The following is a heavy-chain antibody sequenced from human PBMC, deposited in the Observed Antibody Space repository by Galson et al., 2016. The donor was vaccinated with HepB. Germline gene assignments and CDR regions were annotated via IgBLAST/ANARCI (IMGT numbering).Heavy chain of an antibody. V-gene: IGHV5-51*01. Sequence: QSGAEVKKPGESLKISCTASGYTFSRYWIGWVRQMPGKGLEWMGIIYPGDSDTRYSPDFQDHVTISADKSINTAYLQGRSLKASDSAMYFCARHVPPSPAAPPEYWGQGTLVTVSS. D-gene: IGHD2-2*01. CDR2: IYPGDSDT. J-gene: IGHJ4*02. CDR1: GYTFSRYW. CDR3: ARHVPPSPAAPPEY.